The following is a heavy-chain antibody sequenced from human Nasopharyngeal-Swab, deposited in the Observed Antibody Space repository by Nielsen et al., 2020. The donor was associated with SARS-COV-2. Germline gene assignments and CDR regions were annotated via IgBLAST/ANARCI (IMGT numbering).Heavy chain of an antibody. V-gene: IGHV1-46*01. J-gene: IGHJ4*02. CDR2: INPSGGST. Sequence: ASVKVSCKASGYTFTTYYMHWVRQAPGQGLEWMGVINPSGGSTSDAQKFQGRVTVTRDTSTSTAYMELSSLRSEDTAVYYCARGGGEQWLVRGAYYFDYWGQGTLVTVSS. CDR1: GYTFTTYY. D-gene: IGHD6-19*01. CDR3: ARGGGEQWLVRGAYYFDY.